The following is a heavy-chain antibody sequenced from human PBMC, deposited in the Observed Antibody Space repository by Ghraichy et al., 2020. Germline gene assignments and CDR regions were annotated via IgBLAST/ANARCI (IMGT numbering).Heavy chain of an antibody. J-gene: IGHJ6*02. D-gene: IGHD3-10*01. V-gene: IGHV3-21*01. CDR1: GFTITPYS. CDR3: ARDRGADGSGSYYSSYYAMDV. CDR2: ISSTTAYI. Sequence: GGSLRLSCVAPGFTITPYSIHWVRQAPGKGLEWVSSISSTTAYINYADSVKGRFTISRDNAKNSLFLQMNSLRADDTAVYYCARDRGADGSGSYYSSYYAMDVWGQGTTVTVSS.